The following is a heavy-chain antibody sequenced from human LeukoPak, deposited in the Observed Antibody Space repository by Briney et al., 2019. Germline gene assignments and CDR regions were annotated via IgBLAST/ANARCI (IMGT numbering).Heavy chain of an antibody. CDR2: ISGCGCST. CDR3: AKDRDYYDSSGYYYVTAEYFQH. V-gene: IGHV3-23*01. J-gene: IGHJ1*01. CDR1: GFTFSSYA. D-gene: IGHD3-22*01. Sequence: PGGSLTLPCAASGFTFSSYAMSWVRQAPGKGLEWVSAISGCGCSTYYADSVKGRFTISRDNSKNTLYLQMNSLRAEDTAVYYCAKDRDYYDSSGYYYVTAEYFQHWGQGTLVTVSS.